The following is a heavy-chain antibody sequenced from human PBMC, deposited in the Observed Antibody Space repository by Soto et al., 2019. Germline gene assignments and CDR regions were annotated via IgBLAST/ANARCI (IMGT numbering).Heavy chain of an antibody. D-gene: IGHD1-26*01. V-gene: IGHV3-23*01. CDR2: ISGSGGST. CDR3: AKDLLRGSRSLYYYYGMDV. Sequence: PGGSLRLSCAASGFTFSSYAMSWVRQAPGKGLEWVSAISGSGGSTYYADSVKGRFTISRDNSKNTLYLQMNSLRAEDTAVYYCAKDLLRGSRSLYYYYGMDVWGQGTTVTVSS. CDR1: GFTFSSYA. J-gene: IGHJ6*02.